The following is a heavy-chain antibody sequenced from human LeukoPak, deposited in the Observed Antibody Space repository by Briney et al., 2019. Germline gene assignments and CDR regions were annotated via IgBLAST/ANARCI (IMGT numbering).Heavy chain of an antibody. V-gene: IGHV4-59*13. J-gene: IGHJ6*02. D-gene: IGHD6-13*01. CDR2: IYYSGST. CDR1: GGSISSNY. Sequence: SETLSLTCTVSGGSISSNYWSWIRQPPGKGLECIGYIYYSGSTNYNPSLKSRVTISVDTSKNQFSLKLSSVTAADTAVYYCARDGGSSWKYYYGMDVWGQGTTVTVSS. CDR3: ARDGGSSWKYYYGMDV.